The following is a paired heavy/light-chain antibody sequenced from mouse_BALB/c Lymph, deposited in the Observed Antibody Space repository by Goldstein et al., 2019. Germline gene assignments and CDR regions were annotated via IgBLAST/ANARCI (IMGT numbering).Heavy chain of an antibody. CDR2: INTETGEP. CDR3: ARKGEGD. CDR1: GYTFTDYS. V-gene: IGHV9-2-1*01. J-gene: IGHJ2*01. Sequence: QIQLVQSGPELKKPGETVKISCKASGYTFTDYSMHWVKQAPGKGLKWMGWINTETGEPTYADDFKGRFAFSLETSASTAYLQINNLKNEDTATYFCARKGEGDWGQGTTLTVSS.
Light chain of an antibody. Sequence: DIVMSQSPSSLAVSAGEKVTMSCKSSQSLLNSRTRKNYLAWYQQKPGQSPKLLIYWASTRESGVPDRFTGSGSGTDFTLTISSVQAEDLAVYYCKQSYNLWTFGGGTKLEIK. CDR3: KQSYNLWT. CDR1: QSLLNSRTRKNY. V-gene: IGKV8-21*01. J-gene: IGKJ1*01. CDR2: WAS.